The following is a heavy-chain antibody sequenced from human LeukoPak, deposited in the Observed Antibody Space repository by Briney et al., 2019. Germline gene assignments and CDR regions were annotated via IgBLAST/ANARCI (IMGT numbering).Heavy chain of an antibody. CDR1: GGSISSYY. Sequence: SETLSLTCTVSGGSISSYYWSWIRQPPGKGLEWIGYIYYSGSTNYNPSLKSRVPISVDTSKDQFSLKLSSVTAADTAVYYCARDRYSMDVWGQGTTVTVSS. CDR3: ARDRYSMDV. V-gene: IGHV4-59*01. D-gene: IGHD1-14*01. J-gene: IGHJ6*02. CDR2: IYYSGST.